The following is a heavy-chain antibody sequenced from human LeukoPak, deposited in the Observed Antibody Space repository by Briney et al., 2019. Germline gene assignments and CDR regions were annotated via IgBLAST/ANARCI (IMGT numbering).Heavy chain of an antibody. D-gene: IGHD3-3*01. J-gene: IGHJ3*02. CDR3: ARDLFDFWSGEYAFDI. CDR2: ISYDGSNK. CDR1: GFTFSSYA. Sequence: GGSLRLSCAASGFTFSSYAMHWVRQAPGKGLEWVAVISYDGSNKYYADSVKGRFTISRDNSKNTLYLQMNSLRAEDTAVYYCARDLFDFWSGEYAFDIWGQGTMVTVSS. V-gene: IGHV3-30*04.